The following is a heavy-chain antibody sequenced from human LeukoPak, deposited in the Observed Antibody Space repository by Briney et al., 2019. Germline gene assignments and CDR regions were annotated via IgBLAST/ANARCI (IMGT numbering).Heavy chain of an antibody. V-gene: IGHV4-34*01. CDR2: INHSGST. CDR3: AREGGYCSSTSCYTEYYFDY. J-gene: IGHJ4*02. D-gene: IGHD2-2*02. CDR1: GGSFSGYY. Sequence: SETLSLTCAVYGGSFSGYYWSWTRQPPGKGLEWIGEINHSGSTNYNPSLKSRVTMSVDTSKNQFSLKLSSVTAADTAVYYCAREGGYCSSTSCYTEYYFDYWGQGTLVTVSS.